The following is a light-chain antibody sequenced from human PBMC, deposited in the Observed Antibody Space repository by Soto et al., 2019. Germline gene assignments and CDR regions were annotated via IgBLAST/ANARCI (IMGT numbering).Light chain of an antibody. V-gene: IGKV3-20*01. CDR1: QSVSSSY. CDR2: GAS. Sequence: IAWTQSPGTLSLSPGERSTVAGGASQSVSSSYLAWYQQKPGQAPRLLIYGASSRATGIPDRFSGSGSGTDFTLTISRLEPEDFAVYYCQQYGSLRTSGQGTMVDVK. CDR3: QQYGSLRT. J-gene: IGKJ1*01.